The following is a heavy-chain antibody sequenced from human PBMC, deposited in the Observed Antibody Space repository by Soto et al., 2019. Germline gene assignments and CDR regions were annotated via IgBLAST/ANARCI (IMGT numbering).Heavy chain of an antibody. V-gene: IGHV1-69*01. J-gene: IGHJ6*02. CDR1: GGTFSSYA. CDR2: IIPIFGTA. CDR3: ERDYQLLFPYYYYGMDV. Sequence: SVKVSCKASGGTFSSYAISWVRQAPGQGLEWMGGIIPIFGTANYAQKFQGRVTITADESTSTAYMELSSLRSEDTAVYYCERDYQLLFPYYYYGMDVWGQGTTVTVSS. D-gene: IGHD2-2*01.